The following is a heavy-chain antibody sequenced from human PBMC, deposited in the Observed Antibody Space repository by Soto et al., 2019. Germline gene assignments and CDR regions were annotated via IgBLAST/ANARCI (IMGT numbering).Heavy chain of an antibody. V-gene: IGHV3-23*01. CDR3: TKDVRDLMPQVDF. D-gene: IGHD2-21*01. CDR2: ISGSDDFT. CDR1: GFTFRNFA. Sequence: PGVPLRLPCAASGFTFRNFAISWVLQIPGKGLEWVSVISGSDDFTYYADSVKGRFAISRDDSKNTLYLQMNSLKTEDSAIYYCTKDVRDLMPQVDFLGQGTLVTVFS. J-gene: IGHJ4*02.